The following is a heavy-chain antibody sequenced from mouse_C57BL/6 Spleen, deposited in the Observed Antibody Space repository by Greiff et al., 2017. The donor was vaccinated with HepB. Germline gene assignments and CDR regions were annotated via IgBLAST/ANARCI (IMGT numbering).Heavy chain of an antibody. CDR2: IDPSDSET. CDR1: GYTFTSYW. CDR3: ARDYSNYEGIMDY. Sequence: QVQLQQPGAELVRPGSSVKLSCKASGYTFTSYWMHWVKQRPIQGLEWIGNIDPSDSETHYNQKFKDKATLTVDKSSSTAYMQLSSLTSEDSAVYYCARDYSNYEGIMDYWGQVTSVTVSS. D-gene: IGHD2-5*01. J-gene: IGHJ4*01. V-gene: IGHV1-52*01.